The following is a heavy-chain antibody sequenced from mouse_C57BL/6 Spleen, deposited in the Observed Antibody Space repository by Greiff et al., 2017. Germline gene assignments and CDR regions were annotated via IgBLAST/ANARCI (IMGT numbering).Heavy chain of an antibody. J-gene: IGHJ3*01. V-gene: IGHV1-69*02. D-gene: IGHD2-4*01. CDR2: IDPSDSYT. Sequence: QVQLQQPGAELVKPGASVKLSCKASGYTFTSYWMHWVKQRPGRGLEWIGEIDPSDSYTNYNQKFKGKATLTVDTSSSTAYMQLSSLTSEDSAVYYCARLALYYDYDEGPFAYWGQGTLVTVSA. CDR3: ARLALYYDYDEGPFAY. CDR1: GYTFTSYW.